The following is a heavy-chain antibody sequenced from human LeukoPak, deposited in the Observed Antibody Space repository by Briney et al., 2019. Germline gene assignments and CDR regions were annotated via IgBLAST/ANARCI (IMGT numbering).Heavy chain of an antibody. CDR2: INPSGGST. CDR3: ASLAYCGGDCSTLNAFDI. V-gene: IGHV1-46*01. J-gene: IGHJ3*02. D-gene: IGHD2-21*01. Sequence: EASVKVSCKASGGTFSTYAISWVRQAPGQGLEWMGIINPSGGSTSYAQKFQGRVTMTRDTSTSTVYMELSSLRSEDTAVYYCASLAYCGGDCSTLNAFDIWGQGTMVTVSS. CDR1: GGTFSTYA.